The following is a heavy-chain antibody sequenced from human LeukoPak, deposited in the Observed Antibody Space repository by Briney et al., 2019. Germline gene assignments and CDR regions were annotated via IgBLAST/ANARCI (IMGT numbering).Heavy chain of an antibody. D-gene: IGHD6-6*01. J-gene: IGHJ4*02. Sequence: ANYAQKFQGRVTITTDESTSTAYMELSSLRSEDTAVYCCARGLQEYLFDYWGQGTLVTVSS. V-gene: IGHV1-69*05. CDR2: A. CDR3: ARGLQEYLFDY.